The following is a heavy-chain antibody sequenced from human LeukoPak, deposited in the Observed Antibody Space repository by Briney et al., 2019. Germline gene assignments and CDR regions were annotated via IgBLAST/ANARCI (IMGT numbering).Heavy chain of an antibody. V-gene: IGHV4-4*02. J-gene: IGHJ5*02. CDR3: ARDSYYFGSGSDNTPYNWFDP. CDR1: RGSISSNNW. CDR2: IYHSGST. D-gene: IGHD3-10*01. Sequence: SETLSLTCAVSRGSISSNNWRSWVRQPPGKRLEWIAEIYHSGSTNYNPSLKSRVTISVDKSKNQFSLKLSSVTAADTAMYYCARDSYYFGSGSDNTPYNWFDPWGQGTLVTVSS.